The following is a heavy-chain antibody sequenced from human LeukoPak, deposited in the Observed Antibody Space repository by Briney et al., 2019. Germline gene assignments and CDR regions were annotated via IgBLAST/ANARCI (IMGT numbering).Heavy chain of an antibody. V-gene: IGHV3-23*01. CDR3: AKDPNPFYDFWSGYK. Sequence: GGSLRLSCAASGFTFTGHTMTWLRQAPGKGLEWVSIIGGRDDRTYYADSVKGRFTISRDNSKNILYLQMNSLRAEDTAVYYCAKDPNPFYDFWSGYKWGQGTLDTVSS. D-gene: IGHD3-3*01. CDR1: GFTFTGHT. J-gene: IGHJ4*02. CDR2: IGGRDDRT.